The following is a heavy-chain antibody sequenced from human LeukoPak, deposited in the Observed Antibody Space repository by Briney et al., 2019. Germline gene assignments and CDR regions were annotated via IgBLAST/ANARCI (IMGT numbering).Heavy chain of an antibody. J-gene: IGHJ4*02. D-gene: IGHD3-22*01. CDR1: GDSFSSHY. Sequence: KPSETLSLTCVVSGDSFSSHYWTWIRQSPGKGLEWIGYISYIGSTNYNPSLKSRVTISIDTSKNQFSLKLSSVTAADTAVYYCARGLYYDSSGYYGYYFDYWGQGTLVTVSS. CDR3: ARGLYYDSSGYYGYYFDY. CDR2: ISYIGST. V-gene: IGHV4-59*08.